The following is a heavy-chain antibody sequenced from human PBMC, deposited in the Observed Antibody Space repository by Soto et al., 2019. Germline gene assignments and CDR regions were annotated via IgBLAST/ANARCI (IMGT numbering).Heavy chain of an antibody. V-gene: IGHV3-23*01. D-gene: IGHD3-10*01. CDR1: EFTFSTYA. Sequence: PGGSLRLSCVVSEFTFSTYAMSWVRQAPGKGLEWVSTISSSGGNTYYADSVKGRFTISRDNSKNTLYLQMNSLRAGDTAVYYCARVRGIENAFDIWGQGTMVT. CDR3: ARVRGIENAFDI. J-gene: IGHJ3*02. CDR2: ISSSGGNT.